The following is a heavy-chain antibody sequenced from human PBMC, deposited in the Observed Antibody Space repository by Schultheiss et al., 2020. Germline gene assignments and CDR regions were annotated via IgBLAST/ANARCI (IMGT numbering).Heavy chain of an antibody. CDR2: IYYSGST. J-gene: IGHJ4*02. D-gene: IGHD3-22*01. CDR1: GGSVSSGSYY. CDR3: AGITMIQSLYPEFDY. V-gene: IGHV4-61*01. Sequence: SETLSLTCTVSGGSVSSGSYYWSWIRQPPGKGLEWIGYIYYSGSTYYNPSLKSRVTISVDTSKNQFSLKLSSVTAADTAVYYCAGITMIQSLYPEFDYWGQGTLVTVSS.